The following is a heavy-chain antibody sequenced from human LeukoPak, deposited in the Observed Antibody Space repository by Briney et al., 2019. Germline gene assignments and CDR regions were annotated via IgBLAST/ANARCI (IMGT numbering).Heavy chain of an antibody. CDR3: ARDETQTGAYYYDSSGYRD. CDR1: GNTFTGHY. CDR2: LNPNTGGT. V-gene: IGHV1-2*02. D-gene: IGHD3-22*01. J-gene: IGHJ4*02. Sequence: ASVKVSCKASGNTFTGHYTHWVRQAPGQGLEWMGWLNPNTGGTNYAPKFHGRVTMTRDTSISTAYMEVSSLTSDDTAVYYCARDETQTGAYYYDSSGYRDWGQGTLVTVSS.